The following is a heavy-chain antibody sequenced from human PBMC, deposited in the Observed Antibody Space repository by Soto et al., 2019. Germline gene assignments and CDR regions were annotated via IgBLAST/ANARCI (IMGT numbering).Heavy chain of an antibody. CDR3: AKAYMSTGWYYFDC. V-gene: IGHV3-23*01. CDR2: ISGSGGST. J-gene: IGHJ4*02. D-gene: IGHD6-19*01. CDR1: GFTFSSYA. Sequence: ESLKISCKGSGFTFSSYAMTWVRQAPGKGLEWVSAISGSGGSTDYADSVKGRLTISRDNSKNTLYLQMNSLRAEDTAMYYCAKAYMSTGWYYFDCWGQGTLVTVSS.